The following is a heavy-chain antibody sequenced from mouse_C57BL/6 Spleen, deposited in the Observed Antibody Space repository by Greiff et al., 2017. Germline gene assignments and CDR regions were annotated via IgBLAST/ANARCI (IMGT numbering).Heavy chain of an antibody. CDR2: IYPGSGST. D-gene: IGHD2-5*01. CDR3: ARENSNYAMDY. Sequence: QVQLQQPGAELVKPGASVKMSCKASGYTFTSYWITWVKQRPGQGLEWIGDIYPGSGSTNYNEKFKSKATLTVDTSSTTAYMQLSSLTSEDSAVYYCARENSNYAMDYWGQGTSVTVSS. J-gene: IGHJ4*01. CDR1: GYTFTSYW. V-gene: IGHV1-55*01.